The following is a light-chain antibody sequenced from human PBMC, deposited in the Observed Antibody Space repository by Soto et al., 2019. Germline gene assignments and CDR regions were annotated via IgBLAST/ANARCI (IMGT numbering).Light chain of an antibody. CDR1: QSVSSN. J-gene: IGKJ5*01. CDR3: QQYNNFIT. Sequence: EILLSQYPCTLSLYPGERATLSCRASQSVSSNLAWYQQKPGQAPRLLIYGASTRATGIPARFSGSGSGTEFTLTISSLQSEDFAVYYCQQYNNFITFGQGTRLEVK. V-gene: IGKV3-15*01. CDR2: GAS.